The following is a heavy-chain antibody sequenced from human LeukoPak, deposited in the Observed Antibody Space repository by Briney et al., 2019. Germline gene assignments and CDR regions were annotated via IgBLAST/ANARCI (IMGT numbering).Heavy chain of an antibody. Sequence: PSQTLSLTCTVSGGSISSGDYYWSWIRQPPGKGLEWIGYIYYSGSTYYNPSLKSRVTISVDTSKNQFSLKLSSVTAADTAVYYCARASEVIALDYFDYWGQGTLVAVSS. D-gene: IGHD2-8*01. CDR3: ARASEVIALDYFDY. J-gene: IGHJ4*02. V-gene: IGHV4-30-4*08. CDR1: GGSISSGDYY. CDR2: IYYSGST.